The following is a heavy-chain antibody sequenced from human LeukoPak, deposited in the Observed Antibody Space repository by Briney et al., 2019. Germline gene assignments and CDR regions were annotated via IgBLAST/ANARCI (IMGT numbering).Heavy chain of an antibody. J-gene: IGHJ4*02. CDR2: IYYSGST. Sequence: PSETLSLTCTVSGGSISSYYWSWVRQPPGKGLEWIGYIYYSGSTNYNPSLKSRVTMSVDTSKNQFSLKLSSVTAADTAVYYCASSYSSSWYVGYFDYWGQGTLVTVSS. D-gene: IGHD6-13*01. V-gene: IGHV4-59*01. CDR1: GGSISSYY. CDR3: ASSYSSSWYVGYFDY.